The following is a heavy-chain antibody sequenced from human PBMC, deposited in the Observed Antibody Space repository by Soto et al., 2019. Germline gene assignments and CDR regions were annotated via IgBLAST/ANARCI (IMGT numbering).Heavy chain of an antibody. Sequence: QVQLVQSGAEVKKPGPSVKVSCQASGYTCTSYGISWVRQSPGQWLEWMGWISDYNGNTNYAQKLQGRVTMTTDTSTSTAYMDLRSLRSYDTAVYYCARESNSGYDEGYYWGQGTQVTVS. CDR2: ISDYNGNT. V-gene: IGHV1-18*04. D-gene: IGHD5-12*01. CDR1: GYTCTSYG. CDR3: ARESNSGYDEGYY. J-gene: IGHJ4*02.